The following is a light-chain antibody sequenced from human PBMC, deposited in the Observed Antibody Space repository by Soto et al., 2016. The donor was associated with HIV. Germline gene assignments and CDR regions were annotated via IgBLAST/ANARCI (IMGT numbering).Light chain of an antibody. CDR1: NIGSKG. J-gene: IGLJ2*01. V-gene: IGLV3-21*01. Sequence: SYVLTQPPSVSVAPGKTARITCGGDNIGSKGVHWYQQKPGQAPVLVVYDDSDRPSGIPERFSGSNSGNTATLTISRAEAGDEADYYCQVGDSTSDHSHVVFGGGTKVTVL. CDR2: DDS. CDR3: QVGDSTSDHSHVV.